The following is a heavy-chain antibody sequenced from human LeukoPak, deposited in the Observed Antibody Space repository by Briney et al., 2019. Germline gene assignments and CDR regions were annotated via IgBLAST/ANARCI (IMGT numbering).Heavy chain of an antibody. CDR3: ASLSVAVAGYYFDY. CDR2: IYYSGST. D-gene: IGHD6-19*01. CDR1: GGSISSYY. V-gene: IGHV4-59*01. Sequence: KPSETLSLTCTVSGGSISSYYWSWIRQAPGKGLEWIGNIYYSGSTNYNPSLKSRVTISVDTSKNQFSLKLSSVTAADTAVYYCASLSVAVAGYYFDYWGQGTLVTVSS. J-gene: IGHJ4*02.